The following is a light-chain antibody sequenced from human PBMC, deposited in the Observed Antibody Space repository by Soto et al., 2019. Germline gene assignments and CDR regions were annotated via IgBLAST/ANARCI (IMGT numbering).Light chain of an antibody. J-gene: IGLJ1*01. V-gene: IGLV2-8*01. CDR1: SSDVGNYNY. Sequence: QSALTQPPSASGSPGQSVTISCTGTSSDVGNYNYVSWYQQHPGKAPKLMVYEVSKRPSGVPDRFSGSKSGNTASLTVSGLQAEDEAEYYCSSYAGSNNLYAFGPRTKVTVL. CDR3: SSYAGSNNLYA. CDR2: EVS.